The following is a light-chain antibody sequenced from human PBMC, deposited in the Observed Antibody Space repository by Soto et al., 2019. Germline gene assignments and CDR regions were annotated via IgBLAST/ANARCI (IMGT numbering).Light chain of an antibody. CDR2: STN. V-gene: IGLV8-61*01. Sequence: QTVVTQEPSFSVSPGGTVTLTCGLSSGSVSTSYYPRWYQQTPGQAPRTLIYSTNTRSSGVPDRFSGSILGNKAALTITGAQADDESDYYGGLYMGSGIRVFGGGTKLTVL. J-gene: IGLJ3*02. CDR3: GLYMGSGIRV. CDR1: SGSVSTSYY.